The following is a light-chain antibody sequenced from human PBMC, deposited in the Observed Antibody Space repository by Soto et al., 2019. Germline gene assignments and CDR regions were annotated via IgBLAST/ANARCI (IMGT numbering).Light chain of an antibody. Sequence: DMEMTQSTLSLSASVGDRVTITCRASQSISNYLNWYQHKPGKVPKLLIYAASSLQSGVPTRFSGSGSGTDFTLTINSLQPEDFATYYCQQSYGTPLTFGGGTKIEIK. CDR3: QQSYGTPLT. CDR2: AAS. J-gene: IGKJ4*01. V-gene: IGKV1-39*01. CDR1: QSISNY.